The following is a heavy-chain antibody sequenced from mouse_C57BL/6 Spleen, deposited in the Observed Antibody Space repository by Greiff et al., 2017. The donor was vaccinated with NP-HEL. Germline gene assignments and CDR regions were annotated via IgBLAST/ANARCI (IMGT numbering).Heavy chain of an antibody. Sequence: EVQLQQSGPELVKPGASVKIPCKASGYTFTDYNMDWVKQSHGKSLEWIGDINPNNGGTIYNQKFKGKATLTVDKSSSTAYMELRSLTSEDTAVYYCARKLEGFYYYAMDYWGQGTSVTVSS. CDR2: INPNNGGT. CDR3: ARKLEGFYYYAMDY. J-gene: IGHJ4*01. V-gene: IGHV1-18*01. CDR1: GYTFTDYN.